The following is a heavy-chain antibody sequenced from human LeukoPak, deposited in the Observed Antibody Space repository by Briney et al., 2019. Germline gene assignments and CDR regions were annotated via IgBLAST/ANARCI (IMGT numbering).Heavy chain of an antibody. V-gene: IGHV3-23*01. J-gene: IGHJ4*02. CDR1: GFTFSSTA. CDR3: ARASFWFDYSGYYFDF. Sequence: GGSLRLSCAASGFTFSSTAMSWVRQAPGKGLEWVSSINAGGGATYYADSVKGRFTISRDNSKNTVYLQMNSLRAEDTAVYYCARASFWFDYSGYYFDFWGQGTLVTVSS. D-gene: IGHD2-15*01. CDR2: INAGGGAT.